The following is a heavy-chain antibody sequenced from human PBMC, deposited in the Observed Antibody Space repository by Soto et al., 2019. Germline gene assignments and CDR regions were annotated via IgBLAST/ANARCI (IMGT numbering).Heavy chain of an antibody. CDR2: ISGSGGST. CDR3: AKDQDNWNYVDWFDP. V-gene: IGHV3-23*01. J-gene: IGHJ5*02. D-gene: IGHD1-7*01. Sequence: GGSLRLSCAASGFTFSSYAMSWVRQAPGKGLEWVSAISGSGGSTYYADSVKGRFTISRDNSKNTLYLQMNSLRAEDTAVYYCAKDQDNWNYVDWFDPWGQGTLVTVYS. CDR1: GFTFSSYA.